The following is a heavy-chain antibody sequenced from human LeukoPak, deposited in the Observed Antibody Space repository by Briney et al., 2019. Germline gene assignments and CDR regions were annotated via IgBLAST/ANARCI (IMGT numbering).Heavy chain of an antibody. V-gene: IGHV4-59*13. Sequence: PSETLSLACSVSGAFTSTYYWSWVRQPPTGGLGWIGYVFYSGNSNYNPNFTSRVTMSVDTSKSQFSLKLTSLSAADTAVYYCARIDPLGFFDQWGQGTLVTVSS. D-gene: IGHD6-25*01. CDR2: VFYSGNS. CDR1: GAFTSTYY. CDR3: ARIDPLGFFDQ. J-gene: IGHJ4*02.